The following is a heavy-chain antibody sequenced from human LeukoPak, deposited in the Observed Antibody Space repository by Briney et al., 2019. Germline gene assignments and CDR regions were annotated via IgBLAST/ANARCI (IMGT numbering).Heavy chain of an antibody. CDR1: GYTFTGYY. CDR3: ARDADGGDSVTD. V-gene: IGHV1-2*02. D-gene: IGHD2-21*01. CDR2: INPNSGGT. J-gene: IGHJ4*02. Sequence: ASVKVSCKASGYTFTGYYMHWVRQAPGQGLEWMGWINPNSGGTNYAQKFQGRVTMTRDTSISTAYMELSRLRSDDTAVYYCARDADGGDSVTDWGRGTLVTVSS.